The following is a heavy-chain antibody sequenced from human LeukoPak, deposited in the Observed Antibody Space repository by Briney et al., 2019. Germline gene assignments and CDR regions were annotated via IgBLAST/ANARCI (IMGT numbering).Heavy chain of an antibody. D-gene: IGHD3-9*01. CDR2: VYYSGRT. CDR3: ANSTVLRYFDRLAPRVFDY. J-gene: IGHJ4*02. V-gene: IGHV4-61*01. Sequence: SETLSLTCTVSRGSVCLGRYHRSCIPRPPGKGPVWIGYVYYSGRTNYNPFLKRRITVSVSTSKDQLSLNLSSMTAADTAVYFCANSTVLRYFDRLAPRVFDYWGQGTLVTVSS. CDR1: RGSVCLGRYH.